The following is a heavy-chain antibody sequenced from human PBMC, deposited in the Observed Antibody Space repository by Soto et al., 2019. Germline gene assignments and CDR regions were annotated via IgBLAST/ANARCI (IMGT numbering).Heavy chain of an antibody. D-gene: IGHD3-10*01. CDR3: ANARADNSRSGSHNWFDP. V-gene: IGHV3-23*01. CDR1: GFTFSDYS. CDR2: ISGSGANR. Sequence: GGSLRLSCAASGFTFSDYSMNWVRQAPGKGLKRVSTISGSGANRYYADSVKGRFTISRDNSKNTLYLQMNSLRAEDTAIYYFANARADNSRSGSHNWFDPWGLGTLVTVSS. J-gene: IGHJ5*02.